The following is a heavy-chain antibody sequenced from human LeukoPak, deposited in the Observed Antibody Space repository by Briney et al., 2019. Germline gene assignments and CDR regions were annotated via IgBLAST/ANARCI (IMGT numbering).Heavy chain of an antibody. CDR2: MNPNSGNT. CDR3: ARGFEYSSSSIL. D-gene: IGHD6-6*01. Sequence: ASVKVSCKASGYTFTSYDINWVRQATGQGLEWMGWMNPNSGNTGHAQKFQGRVTMTRNTSISTAYMELSSLRSEDTAVYYCARGFEYSSSSILWGQGTLVTVSS. V-gene: IGHV1-8*01. CDR1: GYTFTSYD. J-gene: IGHJ4*02.